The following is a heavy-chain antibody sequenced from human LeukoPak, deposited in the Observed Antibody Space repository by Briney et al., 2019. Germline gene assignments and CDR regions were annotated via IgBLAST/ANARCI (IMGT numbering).Heavy chain of an antibody. CDR3: ARDRYYYDSSGYYDY. Sequence: GGSLRLSRAASGFTVSSNYMSWVRQAPGKGLEWVSVIYSGGSTYYADSVKGRFTISRDNSKNTLYLQMNSLRAEDTAVYYCARDRYYYDSSGYYDYWGQGTLATVSS. CDR2: IYSGGST. J-gene: IGHJ4*02. V-gene: IGHV3-66*01. D-gene: IGHD3-22*01. CDR1: GFTVSSNY.